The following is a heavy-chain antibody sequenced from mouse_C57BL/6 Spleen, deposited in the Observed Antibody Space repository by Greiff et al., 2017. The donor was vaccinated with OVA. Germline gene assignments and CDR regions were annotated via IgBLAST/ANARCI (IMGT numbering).Heavy chain of an antibody. D-gene: IGHD1-1*01. Sequence: VQLQESGAELARPGASVKMSCKASGYTFTSYTMHWVKQRPGQGLEWIGYINPSSGYTKYNQKFKDKATLTADKSSSTAYMQLSSLTSEDSAVYYCALTGGYYYAMDDWGQGTSVTVSS. CDR2: INPSSGYT. J-gene: IGHJ4*01. CDR3: ALTGGYYYAMDD. CDR1: GYTFTSYT. V-gene: IGHV1-4*01.